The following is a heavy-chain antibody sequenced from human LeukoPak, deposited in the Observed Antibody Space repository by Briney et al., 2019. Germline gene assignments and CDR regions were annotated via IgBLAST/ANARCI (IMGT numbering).Heavy chain of an antibody. D-gene: IGHD6-19*01. J-gene: IGHJ4*02. CDR2: IKQDGSEK. V-gene: IGHV3-7*01. CDR1: GFTFSRHG. CDR3: ARVTIAVAGTGDFDY. Sequence: GGSLRLSCAASGFTFSRHGMHWVRQAPGKGLEWVANIKQDGSEKYYVDSVKGRFTISRDNAKNSLYLQMNSLRAEDTAVYYCARVTIAVAGTGDFDYWGQGTLVTVSS.